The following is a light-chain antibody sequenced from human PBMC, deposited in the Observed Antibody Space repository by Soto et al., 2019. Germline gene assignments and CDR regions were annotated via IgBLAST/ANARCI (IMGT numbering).Light chain of an antibody. CDR3: QQYDNLPLT. CDR1: QSTSSY. J-gene: IGKJ4*01. Sequence: DIQMTQSPSTLSASVGDRVTITCRASQSTSSYLAWYQQKPGKAPKLLIYDASNLEAGVPSRFSGSGSGTDFTFTISSLQPEDIATYYCQQYDNLPLTFGGGTKVDIK. V-gene: IGKV1-33*01. CDR2: DAS.